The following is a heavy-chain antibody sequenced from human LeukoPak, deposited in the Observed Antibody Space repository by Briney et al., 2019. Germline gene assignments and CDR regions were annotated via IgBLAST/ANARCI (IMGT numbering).Heavy chain of an antibody. D-gene: IGHD3-22*01. CDR1: GGSFSGYY. CDR2: IDHSGST. J-gene: IGHJ4*02. CDR3: ARRLGYYYDSSTPFDY. Sequence: SETLSLTCAVYGGSFSGYYWSWIRQPPGKGLEWIGEIDHSGSTNYNPSLKSRVTISVDTSKNQFSLKLSSVTAADTAVYYCARRLGYYYDSSTPFDYWGQGTLVTVSS. V-gene: IGHV4-34*01.